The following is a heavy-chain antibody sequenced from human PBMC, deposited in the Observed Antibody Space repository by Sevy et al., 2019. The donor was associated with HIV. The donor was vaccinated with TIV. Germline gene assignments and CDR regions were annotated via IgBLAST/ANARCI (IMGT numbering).Heavy chain of an antibody. V-gene: IGHV4-39*01. CDR3: ARQGGIVDRAFDF. CDR1: GGSISRSSYD. J-gene: IGHJ4*02. CDR2: MYFSGRT. Sequence: SETLSLTCSVSGGSISRSSYDWGWIRQPPGKGLEGIGSMYFSGRTSYNPSLKSRITISVDTSKNQFSLKLTSVTVADTAVYYCARQGGIVDRAFDFWGQGTLVTVSS. D-gene: IGHD2-21*01.